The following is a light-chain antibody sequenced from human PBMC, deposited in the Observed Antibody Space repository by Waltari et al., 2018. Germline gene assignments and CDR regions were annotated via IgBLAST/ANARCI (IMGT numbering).Light chain of an antibody. V-gene: IGKV1-5*03. J-gene: IGKJ1*01. CDR2: KATKVS. CDR1: QDISTW. Sequence: DIQMTQSPSTVSASGGDRVTITCRASQDISTWLAWYQQNPERAPQLLFYKATKVSTLEGGFPPRFSGSGSGTEFTLTISSLQPDDFATYYCQQFDTYPWTFGQGTKVEIK. CDR3: QQFDTYPWT.